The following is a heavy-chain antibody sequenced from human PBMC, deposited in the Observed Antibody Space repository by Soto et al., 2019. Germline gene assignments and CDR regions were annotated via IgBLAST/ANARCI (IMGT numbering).Heavy chain of an antibody. Sequence: SGPTLMNPTRTRTLTCPFSGFRLSTGGVGVGWISQPSGTALEWLALSYWDDDKRYRPSLKSRVNINKDTSKNQVVLTMTNMDPVDTATYYCAHRILKKRSYYAYVWGAPFDYWGQGTLVTVS. D-gene: IGHD3-16*01. V-gene: IGHV2-5*02. CDR1: GFRLSTGGVG. J-gene: IGHJ4*02. CDR3: AHRILKKRSYYAYVWGAPFDY. CDR2: SYWDDDK.